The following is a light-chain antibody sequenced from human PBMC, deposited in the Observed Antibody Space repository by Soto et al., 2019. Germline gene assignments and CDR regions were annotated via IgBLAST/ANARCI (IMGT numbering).Light chain of an antibody. CDR1: SSDVGDYNY. Sequence: SALTQPASVSGSPGQSITISCTGTSSDVGDYNYVSWYQLHPGKAPKLMIYDVTNRPSGVSNRFSGSKSGNTASLTISGLQAEDEADYYCSSYTSSSTPVFGGGTKLTVL. CDR2: DVT. J-gene: IGLJ2*01. V-gene: IGLV2-14*01. CDR3: SSYTSSSTPV.